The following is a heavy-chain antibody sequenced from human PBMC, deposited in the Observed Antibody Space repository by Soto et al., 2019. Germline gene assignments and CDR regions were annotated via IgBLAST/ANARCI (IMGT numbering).Heavy chain of an antibody. V-gene: IGHV3-48*03. CDR1: GFTFSSYE. CDR3: ARTAPGLGVVITPYFDY. D-gene: IGHD3-3*01. J-gene: IGHJ4*02. Sequence: EVQLVESGGGLVQPGGSLRLSCAASGFTFSSYEMNWVRQAPGKGLEWVSYISSSGSNIYYADSVKGRFTISRDNAKNSLYLQMNGLRAEDTAVYYCARTAPGLGVVITPYFDYWGLGTLVTVSS. CDR2: ISSSGSNI.